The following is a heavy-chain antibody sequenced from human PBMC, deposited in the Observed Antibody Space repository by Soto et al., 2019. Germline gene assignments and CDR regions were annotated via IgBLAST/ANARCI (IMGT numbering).Heavy chain of an antibody. J-gene: IGHJ4*02. Sequence: EVQLVESGGGLVQPGGSLRLSCAASGFTFTTYSMNWVRLAPGKGLEWLSYISNTGSTIYYADSVKGRFTISRDNAKNSLYLQMSGLRVEYTAVYYCARGTMTAVSKTDSWGQGALVTVSS. CDR2: ISNTGSTI. CDR1: GFTFTTYS. D-gene: IGHD4-17*01. V-gene: IGHV3-48*01. CDR3: ARGTMTAVSKTDS.